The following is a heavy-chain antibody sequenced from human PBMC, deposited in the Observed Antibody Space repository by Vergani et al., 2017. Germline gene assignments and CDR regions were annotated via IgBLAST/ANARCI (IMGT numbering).Heavy chain of an antibody. CDR1: GGSISSGSYY. V-gene: IGHV4-61*02. CDR2: IYTSGST. Sequence: QVQLQESGPGLVKPSQTLSLTCTVSGGSISSGSYYWSWIRQPAGKGLEWIGRIYTSGSTNYNPSLKSRVTISVDTSKNQFSLKLSSVTAADTAVYYCATTAFRSDCGGDCYSLDAFDIWGQGTMVTVSS. D-gene: IGHD2-21*02. J-gene: IGHJ3*02. CDR3: ATTAFRSDCGGDCYSLDAFDI.